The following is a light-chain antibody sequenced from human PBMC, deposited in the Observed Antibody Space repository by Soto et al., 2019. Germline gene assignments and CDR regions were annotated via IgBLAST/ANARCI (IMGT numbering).Light chain of an antibody. V-gene: IGKV3-11*01. CDR2: DAS. CDR3: QQRSNWPPVT. Sequence: EIVLTQSPATLSLSPGERATLSCRASQSVSSYLAWYQQNPGQAPRLLIYDASNRATGIPARFSGSGSGTDFTLTIRSLEPEDFAVYYCQQRSNWPPVTFGGGTKLEIK. CDR1: QSVSSY. J-gene: IGKJ4*01.